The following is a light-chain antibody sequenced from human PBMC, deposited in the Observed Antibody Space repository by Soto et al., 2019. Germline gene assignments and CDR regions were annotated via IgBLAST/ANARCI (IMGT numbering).Light chain of an antibody. V-gene: IGKV3-15*01. J-gene: IGKJ2*01. Sequence: MVMTQSPAILSVSPGESATLSCRASQSVNSNYLAWYQQHPGQPPRLLIYGISTRATGIPARFSGSGSGTEFSLTISSLQSEDFATYYCQPYNNNFGQGTKVDI. CDR2: GIS. CDR3: QPYNNN. CDR1: QSVNSN.